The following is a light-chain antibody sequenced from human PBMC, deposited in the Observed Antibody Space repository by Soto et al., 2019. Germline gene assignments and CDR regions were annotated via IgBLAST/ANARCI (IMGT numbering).Light chain of an antibody. CDR3: QQYSDYWS. CDR2: DAS. J-gene: IGKJ1*01. CDR1: QGIRND. Sequence: AIQMTQSPSSLSASVGDRVTITCRASQGIRNDLDWFQQKPGKAPKFLIYDASVLENGIPSRFSGSGSGAEFTLTISSLQPDDFAIYFCQQYSDYWSFGQGTKVDI. V-gene: IGKV1D-13*01.